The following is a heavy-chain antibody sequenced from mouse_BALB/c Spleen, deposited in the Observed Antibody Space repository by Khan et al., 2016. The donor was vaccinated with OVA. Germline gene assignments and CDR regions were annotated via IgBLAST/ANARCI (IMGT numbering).Heavy chain of an antibody. CDR3: ARRGYDYGRGALFAY. J-gene: IGHJ3*01. V-gene: IGHV2-2*02. D-gene: IGHD2-4*01. Sequence: VELVESGPGLVQPSQSLSITCTVSGFSLNNYSVHWVRQSPGKGLEWLGVIWSAGSTDYNAAFISRLTISKDNSRSQVFFKMNSLQPNDTAIYYCARRGYDYGRGALFAYWGQGTLVTVSA. CDR2: IWSAGST. CDR1: GFSLNNYS.